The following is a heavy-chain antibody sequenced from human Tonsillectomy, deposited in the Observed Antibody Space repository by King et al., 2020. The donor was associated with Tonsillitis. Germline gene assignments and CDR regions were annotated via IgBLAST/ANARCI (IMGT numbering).Heavy chain of an antibody. D-gene: IGHD1-26*01. Sequence: VQLVESGGGLVKPGGSLSLSCAASGFTFSNAWMSWVRQAPGKGLEWVGRIKSKTDGGTTDYAVPVKGRFTISRGDSKNTLYLQMNSLKTEDTAVYYCNTEGQGKWELGGFDYWGQGTLVTVSS. CDR1: GFTFSNAW. CDR3: NTEGQGKWELGGFDY. CDR2: IKSKTDGGTT. V-gene: IGHV3-15*01. J-gene: IGHJ4*02.